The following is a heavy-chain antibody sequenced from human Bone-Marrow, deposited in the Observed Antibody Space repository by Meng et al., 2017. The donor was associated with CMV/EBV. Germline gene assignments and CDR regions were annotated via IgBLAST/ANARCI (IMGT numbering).Heavy chain of an antibody. CDR1: GYTFTSYY. J-gene: IGHJ3*02. V-gene: IGHV1-2*02. CDR2: INPNSGGT. Sequence: ASVMAPCKTSGYTFTSYYMHWVRQAPGQGLEWMGWINPNSGGTNNAQKFQGRVTMTRDTSISTAYMVLSRLRSDDTAVAYCARNVAYGGNDAFDNWGQGTMVTVSS. CDR3: ARNVAYGGNDAFDN. D-gene: IGHD4-23*01.